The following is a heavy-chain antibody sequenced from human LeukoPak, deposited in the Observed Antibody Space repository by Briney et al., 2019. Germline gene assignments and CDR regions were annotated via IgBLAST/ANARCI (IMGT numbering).Heavy chain of an antibody. CDR2: ISYDGSNK. CDR1: GFTFSSYG. V-gene: IGHV3-30*18. Sequence: AGGSLRLSCAASGFTFSSYGMHWVRQAPGKGLEWVAVISYDGSNKYYADSVKGRFTISRDNSKNTLYLQMNSLRAEDTAVYYCAKGRTGYSYGYDDWGQGTLVTVSS. D-gene: IGHD5-18*01. J-gene: IGHJ4*02. CDR3: AKGRTGYSYGYDD.